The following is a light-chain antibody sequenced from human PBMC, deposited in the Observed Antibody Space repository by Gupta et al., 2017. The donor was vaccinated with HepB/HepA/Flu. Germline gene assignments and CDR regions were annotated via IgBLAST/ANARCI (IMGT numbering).Light chain of an antibody. J-gene: IGKJ1*01. Sequence: DIQMAQSPSTLSASVGDRVTITCRASQSINTWMAWYQQKSGKAPNLLIFEASTLHTGVPSRFSGSGSGTEFTLTISGLQPDDFATYYCQEYYNYSRTFGQGTKVEIK. CDR3: QEYYNYSRT. CDR1: QSINTW. V-gene: IGKV1-5*03. CDR2: EAS.